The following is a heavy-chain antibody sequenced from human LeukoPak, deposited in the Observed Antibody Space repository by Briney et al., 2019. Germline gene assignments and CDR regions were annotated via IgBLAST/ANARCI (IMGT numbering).Heavy chain of an antibody. Sequence: GGSLRLSCAASGFTFSSYAMSWVRQAPEKGVEWVSDISGSGGSTYYADSVKGRFTISRDNSKNTLYLQMNSLRAEDTAVYYCAKAGHIVVVTAEAYLDYWGQGTLVTVSS. CDR3: AKAGHIVVVTAEAYLDY. CDR1: GFTFSSYA. D-gene: IGHD2-21*02. J-gene: IGHJ4*02. CDR2: ISGSGGST. V-gene: IGHV3-23*01.